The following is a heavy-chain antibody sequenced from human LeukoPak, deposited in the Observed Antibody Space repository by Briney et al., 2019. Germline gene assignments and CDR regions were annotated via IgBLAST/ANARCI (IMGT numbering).Heavy chain of an antibody. D-gene: IGHD5-18*01. CDR3: AREIGYSYHI. CDR1: GGSISSDY. Sequence: SETLSLTCSVSGGSISSDYWTWIRQPPGKGLEWIGYIYYTGSTNYNPSLKSRVTMSVDTSKNQFSLKLSSVTAADTAVYYCAREIGYSYHIWGQGTLVTVSS. J-gene: IGHJ4*02. V-gene: IGHV4-59*01. CDR2: IYYTGST.